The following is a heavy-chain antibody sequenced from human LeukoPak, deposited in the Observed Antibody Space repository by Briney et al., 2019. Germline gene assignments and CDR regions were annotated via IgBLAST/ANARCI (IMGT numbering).Heavy chain of an antibody. J-gene: IGHJ3*02. CDR2: ISWNSGSI. D-gene: IGHD3-10*01. Sequence: PGGSLRLSCAASGFTFSSYAMHWVRQAPGKGLEWVSGISWNSGSIGYADSVKGRFTISRDNAKNSLYLQMNSLRAEDTALYYCAKVKVRGVTADAFDIWGQGTMVTVSS. CDR1: GFTFSSYA. CDR3: AKVKVRGVTADAFDI. V-gene: IGHV3-9*01.